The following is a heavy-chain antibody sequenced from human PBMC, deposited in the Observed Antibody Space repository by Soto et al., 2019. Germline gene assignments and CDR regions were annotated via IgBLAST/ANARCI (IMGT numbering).Heavy chain of an antibody. CDR2: INSDGSTT. D-gene: IGHD4-17*01. CDR3: ARVDYGAYYFDY. Sequence: PGGSLRLSCAASGFIFSSYWMHWVRQAPGKGLVWVSRINSDGSTTSYADSVKGRFTISRDNAKNTLYLQMNSLRAEDTAVYYCARVDYGAYYFDYWGQGTPVTVSS. J-gene: IGHJ4*02. CDR1: GFIFSSYW. V-gene: IGHV3-74*01.